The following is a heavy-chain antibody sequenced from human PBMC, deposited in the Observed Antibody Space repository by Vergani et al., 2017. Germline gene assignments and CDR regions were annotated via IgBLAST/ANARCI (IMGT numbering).Heavy chain of an antibody. Sequence: QITLKESGPTLVKPTQTLTLTCTFSGFSLNTRGLSVAWIRQPPGKALDWLALIYWNDDQHYSPSLNNSVTITKDTSKNQVVLTMTNMDYVDTGTYYCVYRKTECGTTGCFYPFYYYYYMDVWGKGTTVTVSS. CDR2: IYWNDDQ. CDR1: GFSLNTRGLS. J-gene: IGHJ6*03. V-gene: IGHV2-5*04. CDR3: VYRKTECGTTGCFYPFYYYYYMDV. D-gene: IGHD1-7*01.